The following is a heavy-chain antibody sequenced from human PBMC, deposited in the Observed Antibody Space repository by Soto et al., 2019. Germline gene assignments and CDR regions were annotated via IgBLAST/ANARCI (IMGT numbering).Heavy chain of an antibody. CDR1: GYTFTSYG. Sequence: ASVKVSCKASGYTFTSYGISWVRQAPGRGLEWMGWISAYNDNARYAQILQGRVTMTTDTSTSTAYMELRSLRSDDTALYYCAREWFCSGGSWRGTFDSWGKGTMVTFSS. J-gene: IGHJ3*02. D-gene: IGHD2-15*01. CDR3: AREWFCSGGSWRGTFDS. V-gene: IGHV1-18*01. CDR2: ISAYNDNA.